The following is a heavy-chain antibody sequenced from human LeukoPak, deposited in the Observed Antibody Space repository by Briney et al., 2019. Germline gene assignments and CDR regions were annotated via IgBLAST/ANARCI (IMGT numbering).Heavy chain of an antibody. CDR2: LYHSGKT. CDR1: GGSTSSYY. D-gene: IGHD4-23*01. J-gene: IGHJ4*02. Sequence: SETLSLTCAVSGGSTSSYYWSWIRQPPGRGLEWIGCLYHSGKTIYNPSLKSRVTISVDTSKNQFSLMLNSVTAADTAVYYCASLPGGMTTVVFDYWGQGTLVTVSS. CDR3: ASLPGGMTTVVFDY. V-gene: IGHV4-4*08.